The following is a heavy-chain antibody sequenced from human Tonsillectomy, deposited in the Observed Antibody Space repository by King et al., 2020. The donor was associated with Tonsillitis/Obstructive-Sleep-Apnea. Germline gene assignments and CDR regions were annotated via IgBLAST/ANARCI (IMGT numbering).Heavy chain of an antibody. Sequence: VQLVESGGGVVQPGRSLRLSCAASGFTFSSYGMHWVRQAPGKGLEWVAVIWYDGSNKYYADSVKGRFTISRDNSKNTLYLQMNSLRAEDTAVYYCARDKDYGNYMDVWGKGTTVTVSS. D-gene: IGHD4-17*01. CDR2: IWYDGSNK. V-gene: IGHV3-33*01. CDR3: ARDKDYGNYMDV. J-gene: IGHJ6*03. CDR1: GFTFSSYG.